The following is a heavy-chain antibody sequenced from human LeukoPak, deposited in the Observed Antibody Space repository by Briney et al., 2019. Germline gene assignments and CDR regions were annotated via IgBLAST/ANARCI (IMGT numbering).Heavy chain of an antibody. Sequence: PSETLSLTCTVSGVSMRNSYWSWIRQPAGKGLEWVGRIFTTGSTNYNPSLKSRVTMSIDTSKNQFSLKMTSVTAADTAVYYCARDGVSLTNLVARPFHPWGQGTLVTVSS. CDR2: IFTTGST. V-gene: IGHV4-4*07. D-gene: IGHD1-14*01. CDR3: ARDGVSLTNLVARPFHP. J-gene: IGHJ1*01. CDR1: GVSMRNSY.